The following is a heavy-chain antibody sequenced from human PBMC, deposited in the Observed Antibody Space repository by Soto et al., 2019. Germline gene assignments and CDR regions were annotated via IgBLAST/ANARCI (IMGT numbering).Heavy chain of an antibody. CDR3: ARDMSGNIAAADNWFDP. J-gene: IGHJ5*02. D-gene: IGHD6-13*01. Sequence: EVQLVESGGGLVKPGGSLRLSCAASGFTFSSYSMNWVRQAPGKGLEWVSSISSSSSYIYYADSVKGRFTISRDNAKNTLYLQMNSLRAEDTAVYYWARDMSGNIAAADNWFDPWGQGTLVTVSS. CDR2: ISSSSSYI. CDR1: GFTFSSYS. V-gene: IGHV3-21*01.